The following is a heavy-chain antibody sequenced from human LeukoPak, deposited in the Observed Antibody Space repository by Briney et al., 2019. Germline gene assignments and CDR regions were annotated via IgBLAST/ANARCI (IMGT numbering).Heavy chain of an antibody. D-gene: IGHD3-22*01. CDR1: GFTFSSYA. CDR2: IGGSGSRT. CDR3: AKRGYESSGYYGYFDY. Sequence: PGGSLRLSCATSGFTFSSYAMSWVRQAPGKGLEWVSVIGGSGSRTYYGDSLKGRLTISRDNSKNTMYLEMNSLRAEDTAVYYCAKRGYESSGYYGYFDYWGQGTLVTVSS. V-gene: IGHV3-23*01. J-gene: IGHJ4*02.